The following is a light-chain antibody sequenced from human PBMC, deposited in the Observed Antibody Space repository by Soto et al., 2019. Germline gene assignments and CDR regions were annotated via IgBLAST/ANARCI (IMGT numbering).Light chain of an antibody. V-gene: IGKV3-11*01. J-gene: IGKJ3*01. CDR3: QQRSNWPPIFT. CDR1: QSVSSY. CDR2: DAS. Sequence: EIVLTQSPATLSLSPGERATLSCRASQSVSSYLAWYQQNPGQAPRLLIYDASNRATGIPARFSGSGSGTDFTLTISSLEPEDFAVYYCQQRSNWPPIFTFGPGTKVDIK.